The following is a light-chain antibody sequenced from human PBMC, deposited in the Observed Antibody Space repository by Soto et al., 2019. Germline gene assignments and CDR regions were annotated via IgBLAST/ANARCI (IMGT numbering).Light chain of an antibody. CDR2: QVS. V-gene: IGKV2-30*01. J-gene: IGKJ4*01. Sequence: DVVMTQSPLSLPVTLGQPASISCRSSQSLVYTDGNTYLNWFHQRPGQSPRLLIYQVSTRDSGVQDKFSGGGSGTDFTLKIDRVDAEDVGFYYCMQGTNWPPSIGGGTTVEIK. CDR3: MQGTNWPPS. CDR1: QSLVYTDGNTY.